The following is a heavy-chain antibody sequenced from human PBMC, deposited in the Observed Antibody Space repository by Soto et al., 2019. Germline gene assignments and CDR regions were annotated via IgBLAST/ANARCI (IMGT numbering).Heavy chain of an antibody. Sequence: SETLSLTCAVYGGSFSGYYWSWIRQPPGKGLEWIGEINHSGSTNYNPSLKSRVTISVDTSKNQFSLKLSSVTAADTAVYYCARAYYDILTGLNHYYMDVWGKGTTVTVSS. J-gene: IGHJ6*03. CDR1: GGSFSGYY. D-gene: IGHD3-9*01. V-gene: IGHV4-34*01. CDR2: INHSGST. CDR3: ARAYYDILTGLNHYYMDV.